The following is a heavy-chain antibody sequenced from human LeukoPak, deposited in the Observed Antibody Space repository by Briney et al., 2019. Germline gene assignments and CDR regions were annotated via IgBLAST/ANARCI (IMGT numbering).Heavy chain of an antibody. CDR1: GFTFSSYS. CDR2: ISSSSYI. CDR3: AKDPVSYYYYYMDV. Sequence: SGGSLRLSCAASGFTFSSYSMNWVRQAPGKGLEWVSSISSSSYIYYADSVKGRFTISRDNAKNSLYLQMNSLRAEDTAVYYCAKDPVSYYYYYMDVWGKGTTVTISS. J-gene: IGHJ6*03. V-gene: IGHV3-21*04.